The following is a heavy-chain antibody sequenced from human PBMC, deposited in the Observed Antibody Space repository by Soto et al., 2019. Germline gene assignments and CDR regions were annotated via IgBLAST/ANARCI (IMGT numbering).Heavy chain of an antibody. CDR2: TWYDGSNK. CDR1: GFTYG. Sequence: QVQLVESGGGVVQPGRSLRLSCAASGFTYGMHWVRQAPGKRLEWVAVTWYDGSNKYYADSVKGRFTISRDNSKNTLYLQMNSLRAEDTSVYYCALEGGGALRMSYFDYWGQGTLVTVSS. CDR3: ALEGGGALRMSYFDY. D-gene: IGHD3-3*01. V-gene: IGHV3-33*01. J-gene: IGHJ4*02.